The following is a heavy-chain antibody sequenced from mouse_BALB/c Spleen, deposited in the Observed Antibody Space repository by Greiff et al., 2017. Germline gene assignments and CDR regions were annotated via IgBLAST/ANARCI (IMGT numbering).Heavy chain of an antibody. V-gene: IGHV3-2*02. CDR2: ISYSGST. J-gene: IGHJ3*01. CDR1: GYSITSDYA. Sequence: EVQLVESGPGLVKPSQSLSLTCTVTGYSITSDYAWNWIRQFPGNKLEWMGYISYSGSTSYNPSLKSRISITRDTSKNQFFLQLNSVTTEDTATYYCARKNYYGSGGFAYWGQGTLVTVSA. D-gene: IGHD1-1*01. CDR3: ARKNYYGSGGFAY.